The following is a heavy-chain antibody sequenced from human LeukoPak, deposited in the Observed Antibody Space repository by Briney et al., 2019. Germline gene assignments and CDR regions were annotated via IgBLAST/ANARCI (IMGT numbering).Heavy chain of an antibody. CDR3: ARSPLNYGDYAPHDY. J-gene: IGHJ4*02. Sequence: GGSLRLSCATSGFTFSNYKMNWVRQAPGKGLEWVSCINSVSSDIRYADSVKGRFTISRDNNRNSLDLQMNDLRAEDTAVYYCARSPLNYGDYAPHDYWGQGTLVTVSS. CDR1: GFTFSNYK. CDR2: INSVSSDI. D-gene: IGHD4-17*01. V-gene: IGHV3-21*01.